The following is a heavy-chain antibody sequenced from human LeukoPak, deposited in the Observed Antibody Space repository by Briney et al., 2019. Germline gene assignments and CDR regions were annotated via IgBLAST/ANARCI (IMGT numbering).Heavy chain of an antibody. J-gene: IGHJ6*03. CDR1: GGSISSSSYY. D-gene: IGHD4-17*01. CDR2: IYYSGST. Sequence: SETLSLTRTVSGGSISSSSYYWGWIRQPPGKGLEWIGSIYYSGSTYYNPSLKSRVTISVDTSKNQFSLKLSSVTAADTAVYYCAAGYYGYMDVWGKGTTVTISS. V-gene: IGHV4-39*01. CDR3: AAGYYGYMDV.